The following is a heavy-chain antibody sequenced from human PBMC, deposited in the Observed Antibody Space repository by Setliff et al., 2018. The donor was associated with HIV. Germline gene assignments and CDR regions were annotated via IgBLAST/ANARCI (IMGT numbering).Heavy chain of an antibody. Sequence: PSETLSLTCIVSGGSISNYYWSWIRQPPGKGLEWIGYIYSSGKTKYNPSLKSRVTMSVDTSQNQLSLNLNSVTAADTAVYFCARHPPKVAYYSSGPTNYLDYWGRGTLVTVSS. J-gene: IGHJ4*02. CDR2: IYSSGKT. D-gene: IGHD3-10*01. V-gene: IGHV4-4*09. CDR3: ARHPPKVAYYSSGPTNYLDY. CDR1: GGSISNYY.